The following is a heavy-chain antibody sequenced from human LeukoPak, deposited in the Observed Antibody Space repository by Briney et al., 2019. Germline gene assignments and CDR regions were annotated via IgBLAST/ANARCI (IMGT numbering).Heavy chain of an antibody. J-gene: IGHJ3*02. CDR3: ARVTHNYYDSSGYYAFDI. CDR2: INPNSGGT. CDR1: GYTFTGYY. V-gene: IGHV1-2*02. Sequence: ASVKVSCKASGYTFTGYYMHWVRQAPGQGLEWMGWINPNSGGTNYAQKFQGRVTMTRDTSISTAYMELSRLRSDDTAVYYCARVTHNYYDSSGYYAFDIWGQGTMITVSS. D-gene: IGHD3-22*01.